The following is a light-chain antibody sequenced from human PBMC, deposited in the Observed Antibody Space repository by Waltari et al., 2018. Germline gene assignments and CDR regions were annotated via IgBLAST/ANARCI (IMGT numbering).Light chain of an antibody. CDR3: AAWDDSLEV. J-gene: IGLJ2*01. CDR1: SPNIGSNT. Sequence: QSVLTQPPSASGTPGQRVTTSGSGSSPNIGSNTVNLYQQLPEAAPKLLIYSTNQRPSGVPYRFSGSNSGTSASLAISGLQSEDEADYYCAAWDDSLEVFGGGTKLTVL. CDR2: STN. V-gene: IGLV1-44*01.